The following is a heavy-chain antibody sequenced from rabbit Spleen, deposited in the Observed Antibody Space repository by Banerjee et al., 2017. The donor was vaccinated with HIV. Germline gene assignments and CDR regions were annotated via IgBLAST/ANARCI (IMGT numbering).Heavy chain of an antibody. J-gene: IGHJ6*01. CDR3: ARDTGSSFSSYGMDL. V-gene: IGHV1S45*01. CDR1: GFSFSSNYW. CDR2: IWGGSSGKT. D-gene: IGHD8-1*01. Sequence: QEQLVESGGDLVQPEGSLTLTCTASGFSFSSNYWICWVRQAPGKGLEWIACIWGGSSGKTYYATWAKGRFTISKTSSTTVTLQMTSLTAADTATYFCARDTGSSFSSYGMDLWGQGTLVTVS.